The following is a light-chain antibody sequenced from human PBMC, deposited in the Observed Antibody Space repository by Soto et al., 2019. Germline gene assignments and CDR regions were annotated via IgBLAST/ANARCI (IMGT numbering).Light chain of an antibody. CDR1: QSVSSSY. Sequence: EIVLTQSPGTLPMSPGERATLSCRASQSVSSSYLAWYQQKPGQAPRLLIYGASSRATGIPDRFSGSGSGTDFTLTISRLEPEDFAVFYCHQYGSSPGTFGQGTKVEIK. V-gene: IGKV3-20*01. CDR3: HQYGSSPGT. J-gene: IGKJ1*01. CDR2: GAS.